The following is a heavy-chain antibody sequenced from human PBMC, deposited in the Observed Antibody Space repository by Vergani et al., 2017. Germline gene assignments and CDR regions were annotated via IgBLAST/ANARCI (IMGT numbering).Heavy chain of an antibody. D-gene: IGHD5-12*01. CDR3: ARDRVDIVATTTYYYYYYGMDV. CDR1: EFTVSSNY. Sequence: EVQLLESGGGLVQPGGSLRLTCAASEFTVSSNYMSWVRQAPGKGLEWVSVIYSGGSTYYADSVKGRFTISRHNSKNTLYLQMNSLRAEDTAVYYCARDRVDIVATTTYYYYYYGMDVWGQGTTVTVSS. V-gene: IGHV3-53*04. CDR2: IYSGGST. J-gene: IGHJ6*02.